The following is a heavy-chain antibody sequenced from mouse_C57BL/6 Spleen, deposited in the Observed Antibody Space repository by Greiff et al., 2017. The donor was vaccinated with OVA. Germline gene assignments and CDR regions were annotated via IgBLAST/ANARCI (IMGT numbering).Heavy chain of an antibody. V-gene: IGHV14-3*01. Sequence: VQLQQSVAGLVRPGASVKFSCTASGFNFKNSYMHWVQQRPEQGLEWVGRIDPADGNTTYAPKIQGKATITADTSSNTAYRQLSSLTSEDTAIYYCAYDGYYPFDYSGQGTLVTVSA. CDR2: IDPADGNT. CDR3: AYDGYYPFDY. CDR1: GFNFKNSY. D-gene: IGHD2-3*01. J-gene: IGHJ3*01.